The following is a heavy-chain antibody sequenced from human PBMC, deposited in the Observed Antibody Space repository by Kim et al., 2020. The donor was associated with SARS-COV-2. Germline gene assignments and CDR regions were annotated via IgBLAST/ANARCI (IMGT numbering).Heavy chain of an antibody. Sequence: ASVKVSCKASGYTFTSYAMNWARQAPGQGLEWMGWINTNTGNPTYAQGFTGRFVFSLDTSVSTAYLQISSLKAEDTAVYYCARASGSYYSPYYFDYWGQGTLLTVST. V-gene: IGHV7-4-1*02. CDR1: GYTFTSYA. D-gene: IGHD3-10*01. CDR3: ARASGSYYSPYYFDY. J-gene: IGHJ4*02. CDR2: INTNTGNP.